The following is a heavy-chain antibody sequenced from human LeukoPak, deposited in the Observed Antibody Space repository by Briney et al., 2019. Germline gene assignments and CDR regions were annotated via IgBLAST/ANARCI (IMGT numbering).Heavy chain of an antibody. CDR1: GFTYSSYS. V-gene: IGHV3-21*04. D-gene: IGHD2-21*01. CDR3: AKAPVTTCSGAYCYPFDY. Sequence: GGSLRLSCAASGFTYSSYSMNWVRQAPGKGLEWVSSISSSSSYIYYADSVKGRFTISRDSSKNTLYLQMNRLRAEDAAVYYCAKAPVTTCSGAYCYPFDYWGQGTLVTVSS. CDR2: ISSSSSYI. J-gene: IGHJ4*02.